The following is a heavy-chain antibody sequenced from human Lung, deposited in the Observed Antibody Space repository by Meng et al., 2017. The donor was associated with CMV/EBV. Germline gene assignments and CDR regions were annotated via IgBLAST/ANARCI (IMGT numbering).Heavy chain of an antibody. D-gene: IGHD3-3*01. CDR3: ARGIFGVVDY. CDR2: IYYSGST. CDR1: GGSISSSSYY. V-gene: IGHV4-39*01. J-gene: IGHJ4*02. Sequence: SXTXSLXXTVSGGSISSSSYYWGWIRQPPGKGLEWIGSIYYSGSTYYNPSLKSRVTISVDTSKNQFSLKLSSVTAADTAVYYCARGIFGVVDYWGQGTLVTVSS.